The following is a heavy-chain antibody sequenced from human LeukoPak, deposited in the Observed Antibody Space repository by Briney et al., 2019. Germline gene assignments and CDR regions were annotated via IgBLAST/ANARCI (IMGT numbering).Heavy chain of an antibody. J-gene: IGHJ2*01. CDR2: IRYDGSNK. Sequence: SGGSLRLSCAASGFTFSSYGMHWVRQAPGKGLEWVAFIRYDGSNKYYADSVKGRFTISRDNSKNTLYLQMNSLRAEDTAVYYCAKALSSSFYYFDLGGRGTLVTVSS. D-gene: IGHD3-16*02. V-gene: IGHV3-30*02. CDR1: GFTFSSYG. CDR3: AKALSSSFYYFDL.